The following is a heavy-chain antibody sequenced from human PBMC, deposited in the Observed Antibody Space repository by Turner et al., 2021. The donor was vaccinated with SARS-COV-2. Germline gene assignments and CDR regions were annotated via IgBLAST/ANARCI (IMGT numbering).Heavy chain of an antibody. V-gene: IGHV3-9*01. J-gene: IGHJ6*02. CDR1: GFTFDAYA. Sequence: EVQLVESGGGLVQPGRSLRLSCAASGFTFDAYAMHWVRQAPGKGLEWVSGISWNSGTIDYADSVKGRFTISRDNAKNSLYLQMNSLRAEDTALYYCAKLAARSAYYYYGMDVWGQGTTVTVSS. D-gene: IGHD6-6*01. CDR2: ISWNSGTI. CDR3: AKLAARSAYYYYGMDV.